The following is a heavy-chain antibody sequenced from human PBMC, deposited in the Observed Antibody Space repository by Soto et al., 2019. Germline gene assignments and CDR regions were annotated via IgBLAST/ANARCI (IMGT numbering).Heavy chain of an antibody. V-gene: IGHV3-30*18. CDR2: ISYDGNNK. CDR1: GFTFISYG. D-gene: IGHD6-19*01. Sequence: XGSLRHWFAASGFTFISYGIHWVRQAPGKGLEWVALISYDGNNKYYADSVKGRFTISRDNIKNMLYLQMNSLRAEDTAVYYCAKTGSGWYFDYWGQGTLVTVSS. J-gene: IGHJ4*02. CDR3: AKTGSGWYFDY.